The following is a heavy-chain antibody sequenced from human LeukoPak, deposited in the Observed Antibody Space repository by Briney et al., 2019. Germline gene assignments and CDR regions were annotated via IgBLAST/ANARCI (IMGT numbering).Heavy chain of an antibody. Sequence: SSETLSLTCAVYGGSFSGYYWSWIRQPPGKGLEWIGEINHSGSTNYNPSLKSRVTISVDTSKNQFSLKLSSVTAADTAVYYCARGRSGYCSSTSCYYWFDPWGQGTLVTVSS. J-gene: IGHJ5*02. V-gene: IGHV4-34*01. CDR2: INHSGST. D-gene: IGHD2-2*01. CDR1: GGSFSGYY. CDR3: ARGRSGYCSSTSCYYWFDP.